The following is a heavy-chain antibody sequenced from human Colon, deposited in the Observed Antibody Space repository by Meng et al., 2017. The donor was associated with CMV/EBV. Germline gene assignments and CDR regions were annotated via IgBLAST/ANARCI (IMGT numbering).Heavy chain of an antibody. J-gene: IGHJ3*02. D-gene: IGHD3-10*02. CDR3: ARGSGPLFPGAFDI. CDR2: IYSGGPM. V-gene: IGHV3-53*01. Sequence: GESLKISCAGSPFNVVNTYMSWVRQAPGKGLEWVALIYSGGPMHYADSLKGRFTISRDNSKNILYLQMNSLRADDTAVYYCARGSGPLFPGAFDIWGQGTMVTVSS. CDR1: PFNVVNTY.